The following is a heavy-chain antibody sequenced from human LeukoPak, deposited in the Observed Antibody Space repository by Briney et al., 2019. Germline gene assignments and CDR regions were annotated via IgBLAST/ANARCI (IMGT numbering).Heavy chain of an antibody. CDR1: GYSFTSYW. CDR3: ARVSSSWPPPEYYYYGMDV. V-gene: IGHV5-51*01. J-gene: IGHJ6*02. D-gene: IGHD6-13*01. Sequence: PGESLKISCKGSGYSFTSYWIGWVRQMPGKGLEWMGIIYPGDSDTRYSPSFQGQVTISADKSISTAYLQWSSLKASDTAMYYCARVSSSWPPPEYYYYGMDVWGQGTTVTVSS. CDR2: IYPGDSDT.